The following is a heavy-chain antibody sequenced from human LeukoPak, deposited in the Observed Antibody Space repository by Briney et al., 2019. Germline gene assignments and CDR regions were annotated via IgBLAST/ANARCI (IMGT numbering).Heavy chain of an antibody. Sequence: GGSLRLSCAASGFTFSSYEMNWVRQAPGKGLEWVSYISSSGSTIYYADSVKGRFTISRDNAKNSPYLQMNSLRAEDTAVYYCARDAYSSGWYVGFDYWGQGTLVTVSS. CDR2: ISSSGSTI. J-gene: IGHJ4*02. CDR1: GFTFSSYE. CDR3: ARDAYSSGWYVGFDY. V-gene: IGHV3-48*03. D-gene: IGHD6-19*01.